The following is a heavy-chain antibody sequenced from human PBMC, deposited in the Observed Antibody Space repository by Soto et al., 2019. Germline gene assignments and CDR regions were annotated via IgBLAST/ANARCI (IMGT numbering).Heavy chain of an antibody. CDR2: VYYSGTT. J-gene: IGHJ5*02. CDR3: AHIRDYSNYGWFDP. Sequence: SETLSLTCSVSGGSIRTSPFYWAWIRQPPGKGLEWIGSVYYSGTTYRNPSLKSRATIFVDTSKNQLSLRLSSVTAADTATYYCAHIRDYSNYGWFDPWGQGSLGTVSS. CDR1: GGSIRTSPFY. V-gene: IGHV4-39*01. D-gene: IGHD4-4*01.